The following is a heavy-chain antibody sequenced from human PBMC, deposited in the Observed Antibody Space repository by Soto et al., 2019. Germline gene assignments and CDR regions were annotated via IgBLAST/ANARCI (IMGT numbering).Heavy chain of an antibody. CDR2: IIPIFGTA. D-gene: IGHD4-17*01. V-gene: IGHV1-69*12. CDR3: ARDATVTTDYYYYYGMDV. Sequence: QVQLVQSGAEVKKPGSSVKVSCKASGGTFSSYAISWVRLAPGQGLEWMGGIIPIFGTANYAQKFQGRVTITADESTSTAYMELSSLRSEDTAVYYCARDATVTTDYYYYYGMDVWGQGTTVTVSS. J-gene: IGHJ6*02. CDR1: GGTFSSYA.